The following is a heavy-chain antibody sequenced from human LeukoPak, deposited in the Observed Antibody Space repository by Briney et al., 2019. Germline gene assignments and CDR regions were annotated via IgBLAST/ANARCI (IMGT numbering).Heavy chain of an antibody. D-gene: IGHD3-10*01. CDR1: GYTFTGYY. V-gene: IGHV1-2*02. CDR2: INPNSGGT. J-gene: IGHJ3*02. Sequence: GASVKVSCKASGYTFTGYYMHWVRQAPGQGLEWMGWINPNSGGTNYAQKFQGRVTMTRDMSTSTVYMELSSLRSEDTAVYYCARGSRGAPPGAFDIWGQGTMVTVSS. CDR3: ARGSRGAPPGAFDI.